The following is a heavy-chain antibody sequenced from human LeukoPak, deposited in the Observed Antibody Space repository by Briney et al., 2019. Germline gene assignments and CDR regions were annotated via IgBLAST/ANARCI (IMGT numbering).Heavy chain of an antibody. J-gene: IGHJ4*02. V-gene: IGHV4-34*01. Sequence: SETLSLTCAVYGGSFSGYYWSWIRQPPGKGLEWIGEINHSGSTNYNPSLKGRVTISVDTSKNQFSLKLSSVTAADTAVYYCARLWSAAADYWGQGTLVTVSS. CDR2: INHSGST. CDR1: GGSFSGYY. CDR3: ARLWSAAADY. D-gene: IGHD2-15*01.